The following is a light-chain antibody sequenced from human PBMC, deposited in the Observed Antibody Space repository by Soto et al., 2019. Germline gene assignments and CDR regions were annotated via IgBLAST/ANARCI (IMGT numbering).Light chain of an antibody. J-gene: IGLJ1*01. Sequence: QSVLTQPPSVSAAPGQRVTISCTGSSSNIGAGYEAHWYQQVPGTAPKLLIYENNNRPSGVPDRSSGSKSGTSASLAITGPQAEDEAEYYCQSYDSSLSGYVFGTGTKVTVL. CDR2: ENN. CDR3: QSYDSSLSGYV. V-gene: IGLV1-40*01. CDR1: SSNIGAGYE.